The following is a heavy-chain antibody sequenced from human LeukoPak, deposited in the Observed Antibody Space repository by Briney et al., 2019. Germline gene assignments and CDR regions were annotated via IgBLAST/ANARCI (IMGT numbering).Heavy chain of an antibody. Sequence: GRSLRLSCTASGFTFGDYAMSWVRQAPGKGLEWVGFIRSKAYGGTTEYAASVKGRFTVSRDDSKSIAYLQMNSLKTVDTAVYYCTRAPGQPNYYDPIDYWGQGTLVTVSS. D-gene: IGHD3-22*01. CDR1: GFTFGDYA. J-gene: IGHJ4*02. CDR3: TRAPGQPNYYDPIDY. CDR2: IRSKAYGGTT. V-gene: IGHV3-49*04.